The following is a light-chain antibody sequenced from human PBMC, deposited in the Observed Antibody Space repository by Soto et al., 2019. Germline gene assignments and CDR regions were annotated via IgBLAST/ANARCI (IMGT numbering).Light chain of an antibody. Sequence: QSALTQPGSVSGSPGQAITISRTGTISDVGGYNYVSWYQQHPGKAPKLMIYEVSNRPSGVSKRVSGSKSGNTASLTIPGLQAEDEADYYCSSYTSGSTFNVCGTGTKVTGL. CDR3: SSYTSGSTFNV. CDR2: EVS. J-gene: IGLJ1*01. CDR1: ISDVGGYNY. V-gene: IGLV2-14*01.